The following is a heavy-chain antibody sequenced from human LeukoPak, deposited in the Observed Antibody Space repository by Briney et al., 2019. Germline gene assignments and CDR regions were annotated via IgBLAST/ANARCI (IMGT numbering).Heavy chain of an antibody. Sequence: SETLSLTCTVSGGSISSSSYYWGWIRQPPGKGLEWIGSIYYSGSTYYNPSLESRVTISVDTSKNQFSLKLSSVTAADTAVYYCARESDNNGYIDSDYRGQGTQVTVSS. CDR3: ARESDNNGYIDSDY. J-gene: IGHJ4*02. V-gene: IGHV4-39*02. CDR1: GGSISSSSYY. CDR2: IYYSGST. D-gene: IGHD5-18*01.